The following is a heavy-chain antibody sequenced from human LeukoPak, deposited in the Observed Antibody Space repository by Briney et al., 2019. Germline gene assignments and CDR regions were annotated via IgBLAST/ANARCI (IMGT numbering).Heavy chain of an antibody. Sequence: SETLSLTCTVSGGSISSGSYYWRWIRQPAGKGLEWIGRIYTSGSTNYNPSLKSRVTISVDTSKNQFSLKLSSVTTADTAVYYCARVDTAMVPYNWFDPWGQGTLVTVSS. CDR3: ARVDTAMVPYNWFDP. CDR1: GGSISSGSYY. J-gene: IGHJ5*02. V-gene: IGHV4-61*02. D-gene: IGHD5-18*01. CDR2: IYTSGST.